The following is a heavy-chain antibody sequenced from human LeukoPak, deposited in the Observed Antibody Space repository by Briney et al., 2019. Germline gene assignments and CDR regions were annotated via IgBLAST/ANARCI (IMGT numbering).Heavy chain of an antibody. Sequence: GGSLRLSCAASGFSVNTNYMTWVRQAPGKGLGWVSVLYSGGGAYYSDSVKDRFIISRDYSQNTLLLQMNSLRAEDTALYYCARGKTSDDIIEDAFDIWGQGTMVAVSS. J-gene: IGHJ3*02. CDR1: GFSVNTNY. CDR2: LYSGGGA. V-gene: IGHV3-66*01. CDR3: ARGKTSDDIIEDAFDI. D-gene: IGHD3-9*01.